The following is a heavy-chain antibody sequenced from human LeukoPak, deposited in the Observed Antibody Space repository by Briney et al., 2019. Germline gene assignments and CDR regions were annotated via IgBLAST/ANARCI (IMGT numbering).Heavy chain of an antibody. D-gene: IGHD2-8*02. J-gene: IGHJ4*02. V-gene: IGHV3-30*04. CDR2: ISYDGSNK. CDR3: ARDLVGGSLDY. Sequence: GGSPRLSCAASGFTFSSYAMHWVRQAPGKGLEWVAVISYDGSNKYYADSVKGRFTISRDNSKNTLYLQMNSLRAEDTAVYYCARDLVGGSLDYWGQGTLVTVSS. CDR1: GFTFSSYA.